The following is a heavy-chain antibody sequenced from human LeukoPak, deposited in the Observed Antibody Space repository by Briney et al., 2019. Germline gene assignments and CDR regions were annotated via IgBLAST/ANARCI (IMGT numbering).Heavy chain of an antibody. D-gene: IGHD5-24*01. CDR2: ISSSSSTI. CDR3: ARAEMATTVRDYYGMDV. Sequence: PGGSLRLSCAASGFTFSSYSMNWVRQAPGKGLEWVSYISSSSSTIYYADSVKGRFTISRDNAKNSLYLQMNSLRAEDTAVYYCARAEMATTVRDYYGMDVWGQGTTVTVSS. V-gene: IGHV3-48*04. J-gene: IGHJ6*02. CDR1: GFTFSSYS.